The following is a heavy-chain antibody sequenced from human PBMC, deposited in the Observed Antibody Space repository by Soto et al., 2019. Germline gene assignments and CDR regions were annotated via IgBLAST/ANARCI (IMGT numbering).Heavy chain of an antibody. V-gene: IGHV1-69*01. J-gene: IGHJ4*02. CDR2: IIPIFATV. CDR1: GGSFSSNP. D-gene: IGHD5-18*01. CDR3: ARGGRGYSSAPRYYFDY. Sequence: LVQSGSEVKKPGSSVKVSCKASGGSFSSNPISWVRXXXXQGLEWMAGIIPIFATVHYAQKFQGRVTITADESTSTAYMELTSLRSEDTAVYFCARGGRGYSSAPRYYFDYWGQGTLVTVSS.